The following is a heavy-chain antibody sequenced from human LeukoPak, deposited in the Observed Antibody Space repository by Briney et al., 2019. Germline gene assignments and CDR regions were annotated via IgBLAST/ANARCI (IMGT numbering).Heavy chain of an antibody. CDR3: AKGTVFQYSSSWTLAEYFQH. V-gene: IGHV3-30*18. CDR2: ISYDGSNK. CDR1: GFTFSSYG. Sequence: GGSLRLSCAASGFTFSSYGMHWVRQAPGKGLEWVAGISYDGSNKYYADSVKGRFTISRDKSKNTLSLQMNSLRAEDTAVYYCAKGTVFQYSSSWTLAEYFQHWGQGTLVTVSS. J-gene: IGHJ1*01. D-gene: IGHD6-13*01.